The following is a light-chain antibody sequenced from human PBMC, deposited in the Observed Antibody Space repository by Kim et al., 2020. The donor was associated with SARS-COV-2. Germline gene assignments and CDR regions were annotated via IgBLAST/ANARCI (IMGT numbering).Light chain of an antibody. J-gene: IGLJ3*02. V-gene: IGLV3-19*01. CDR1: SLRSYY. CDR2: GKN. CDR3: NSRDSSGNHWV. Sequence: SSELTQDPAVSVALGQTVRITCQGDSLRSYYASWYQQKPGQAPVLVIYGKNNRPSGIPDRFSGSSSGKTASLTITGAQAEDEADYYCNSRDSSGNHWVFGGGTQLTVL.